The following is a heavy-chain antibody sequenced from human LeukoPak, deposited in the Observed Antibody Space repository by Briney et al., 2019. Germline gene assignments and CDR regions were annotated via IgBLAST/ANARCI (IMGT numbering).Heavy chain of an antibody. CDR2: ISSSGSTI. J-gene: IGHJ5*02. Sequence: GGSLRLSCAASGFTFSSYSMNWVRQAPGKGLEWVSYISSSGSTIYYADSVKGRFTISRDNAKNSLYLQMNSLRAEDTAVYYCARDIGAGDNWFDPWGQGTLVTVSS. CDR3: ARDIGAGDNWFDP. V-gene: IGHV3-48*04. CDR1: GFTFSSYS. D-gene: IGHD5-12*01.